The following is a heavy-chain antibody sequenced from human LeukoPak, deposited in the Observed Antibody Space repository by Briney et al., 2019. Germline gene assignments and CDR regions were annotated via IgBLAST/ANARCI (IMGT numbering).Heavy chain of an antibody. J-gene: IGHJ4*02. CDR2: ISGSGGST. V-gene: IGHV3-23*01. CDR3: ARAHNWKYGTFDY. D-gene: IGHD1-7*01. CDR1: GFTFSSYS. Sequence: GGSLRLSCAASGFTFSSYSMNWVRQAPGKGLEWVSGISGSGGSTYYADSVKGRFTVSRDNSKNTLYLQMNSLRVEDTAVYYCARAHNWKYGTFDYWGQGTLVTVSS.